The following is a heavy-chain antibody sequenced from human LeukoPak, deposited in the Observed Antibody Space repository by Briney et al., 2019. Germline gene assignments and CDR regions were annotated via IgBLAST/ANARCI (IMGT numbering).Heavy chain of an antibody. V-gene: IGHV4-59*08. D-gene: IGHD2-2*01. CDR3: ARQAGRYCTGTSCYLDC. J-gene: IGHJ4*02. CDR1: GGSISSYY. CDR2: IYSSEST. Sequence: SETLSLTCTVSGGSISSYYWSWVRQPPGKGLEWVGYIYSSESTKYNPSLKTRVTIAVHTSKPQFPLTLSSVTAADTAVYYCARQAGRYCTGTSCYLDCGGQATLVTVSS.